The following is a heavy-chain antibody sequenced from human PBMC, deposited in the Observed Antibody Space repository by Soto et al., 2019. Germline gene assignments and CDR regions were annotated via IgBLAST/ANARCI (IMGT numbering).Heavy chain of an antibody. CDR1: GYTFTSYG. Sequence: AASVKVSCKASGYTFTSYGISWVRQAPGQGLEWMGWISAYNGNTNYAQKLQGRVTMTTDTSTSTAYMELRSLRSHDTAVYYCARDSCSSTSCYTPPYYYYYGMDVWGQGTTVTVSS. D-gene: IGHD2-2*02. V-gene: IGHV1-18*04. J-gene: IGHJ6*02. CDR3: ARDSCSSTSCYTPPYYYYYGMDV. CDR2: ISAYNGNT.